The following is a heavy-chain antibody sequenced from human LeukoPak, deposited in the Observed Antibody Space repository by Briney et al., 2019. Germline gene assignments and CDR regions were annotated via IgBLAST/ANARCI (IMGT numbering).Heavy chain of an antibody. CDR1: GFTFSTYA. D-gene: IGHD6-13*01. J-gene: IGHJ4*02. CDR2: ISGSGGST. CDR3: AKEGSSWYVGYFDY. V-gene: IGHV3-23*01. Sequence: PGGSLRLSCAASGFTFSTYAMSWVRQVPGKGLEWVSAISGSGGSTSYADSVRGRFTISRDNSKNTMYLQMNSPRAEDTAVYYCAKEGSSWYVGYFDYWGQGTLVTVSS.